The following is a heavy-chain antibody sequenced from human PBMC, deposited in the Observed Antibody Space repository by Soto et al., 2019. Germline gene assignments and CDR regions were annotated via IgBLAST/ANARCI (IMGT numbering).Heavy chain of an antibody. CDR3: ARAHSGYDTPPYYYYGMDV. D-gene: IGHD5-12*01. V-gene: IGHV1-69*13. CDR2: IIPIFGTA. Sequence: ASVKVSCKASGGTFSSYAISWVRQAPGQGLEWMGGIIPIFGTANYAQKFQGRVTITADESTSTAYMELSSLRSEDTAVYYCARAHSGYDTPPYYYYGMDVWGQGTTVTAP. CDR1: GGTFSSYA. J-gene: IGHJ6*02.